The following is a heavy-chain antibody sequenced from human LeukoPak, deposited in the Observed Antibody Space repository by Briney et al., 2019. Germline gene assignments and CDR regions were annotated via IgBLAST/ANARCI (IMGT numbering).Heavy chain of an antibody. CDR3: ARDHNCGPDY. CDR2: IHPGRGDT. CDR1: GGTFSSYA. J-gene: IGHJ4*02. Sequence: ASVKVSCKASGGTFSSYAISWVRQAPGQGLEWMGWIHPGRGDTNYAQKFQGRVSLTRDTSISTAYMELSGLTSDDTVVYFCARDHNCGPDYWGQGTLVSVSS. V-gene: IGHV1-2*02. D-gene: IGHD7-27*01.